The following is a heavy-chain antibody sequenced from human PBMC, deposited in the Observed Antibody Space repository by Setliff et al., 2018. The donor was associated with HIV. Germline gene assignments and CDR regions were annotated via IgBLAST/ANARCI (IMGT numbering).Heavy chain of an antibody. D-gene: IGHD6-13*01. CDR2: INPIGGGT. CDR3: ARGRMAAAGMFIPRALDY. V-gene: IGHV1-2*06. J-gene: IGHJ4*02. CDR1: GYTFTGYY. Sequence: GASVKVSCKASGYTFTGYYLHWVRQAPGQGLEWMERINPIGGGTNYAQRFQGRVTFTTDESTSTAYMELRSLRSDDTAIFYCARGRMAAAGMFIPRALDYWGQGTLVTVSS.